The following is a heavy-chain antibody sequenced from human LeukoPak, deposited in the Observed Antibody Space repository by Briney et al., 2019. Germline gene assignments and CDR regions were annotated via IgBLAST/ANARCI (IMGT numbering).Heavy chain of an antibody. CDR2: VYPGHSGT. J-gene: IGHJ4*02. V-gene: IGHV5-51*01. Sequence: GESLKISCQAFGYTFTNYWIAWVRQMPGKGLEWMGIVYPGHSGTRYSPSFQGQVSMSVDRSISTAYLQWSSLKASDTAMYYCAVTLEVPGTATWYVSWGQGTLVTVSS. D-gene: IGHD6-19*01. CDR3: AVTLEVPGTATWYVS. CDR1: GYTFTNYW.